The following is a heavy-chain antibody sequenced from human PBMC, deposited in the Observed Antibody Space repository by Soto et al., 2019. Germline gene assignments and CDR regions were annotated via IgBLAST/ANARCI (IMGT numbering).Heavy chain of an antibody. CDR2: IKQDGSEK. Sequence: GESLKISCAASGFTFSSYWMSWVRQAPGKGLEWVANIKQDGSEKYYVDSVKGRFTISRDNAKNSLYLQMNSLRAEDTAVYYCARQIAAVIDYWGQGTLVTVSS. D-gene: IGHD6-13*01. J-gene: IGHJ4*02. CDR1: GFTFSSYW. V-gene: IGHV3-7*05. CDR3: ARQIAAVIDY.